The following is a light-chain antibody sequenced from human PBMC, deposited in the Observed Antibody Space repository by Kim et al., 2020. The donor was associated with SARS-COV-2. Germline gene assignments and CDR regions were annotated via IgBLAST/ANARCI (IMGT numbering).Light chain of an antibody. Sequence: SPGSRDTLSRSASESLSVNLAWYQQQHGRAPRLLIYGAATSTTGIPARFSGSGAGTESTLTISSMQFEDFAVSYCYQYNDRHPAETFGQGTKLEIK. J-gene: IGKJ2*01. CDR2: GAA. CDR3: YQYNDRHPAET. V-gene: IGKV3D-15*01. CDR1: ESLSVN.